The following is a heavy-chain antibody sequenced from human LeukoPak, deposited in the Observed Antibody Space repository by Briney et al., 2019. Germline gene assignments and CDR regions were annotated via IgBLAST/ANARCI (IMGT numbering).Heavy chain of an antibody. Sequence: GASVKVSCKASGFTLTDYIHWVRQDPRQGLQWMGWIKPNSGDTDYAQKFQGRVTMTRDTSISTVYMELSSLRSDDTAVYYCARADSVPAGDYHYWYMDVWGKRTTVTVSS. CDR3: ARADSVPAGDYHYWYMDV. CDR2: IKPNSGDT. V-gene: IGHV1-2*02. J-gene: IGHJ6*03. CDR1: GFTLTDY. D-gene: IGHD2-2*01.